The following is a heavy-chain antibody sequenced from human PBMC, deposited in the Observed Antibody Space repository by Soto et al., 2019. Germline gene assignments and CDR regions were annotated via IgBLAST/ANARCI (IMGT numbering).Heavy chain of an antibody. J-gene: IGHJ4*02. CDR2: INAGNGNT. V-gene: IGHV1-3*01. CDR1: GYTFTSYA. Sequence: VASVKVSCKASGYTFTSYAMHWVRQAPGQRLEWMGWINAGNGNTKYSQKFQGRVTITRDTSASTAYMELSSLRSEDTAVYYCAREPPPGPYYDFWSGYFDYWGQGTLVTVSS. D-gene: IGHD3-3*01. CDR3: AREPPPGPYYDFWSGYFDY.